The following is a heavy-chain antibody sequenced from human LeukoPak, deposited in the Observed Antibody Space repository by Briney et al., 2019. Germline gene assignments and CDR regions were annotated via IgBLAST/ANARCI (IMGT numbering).Heavy chain of an antibody. CDR1: GYSFTSYW. CDR3: ARHSYRSGWFQPAFDY. J-gene: IGHJ4*02. V-gene: IGHV5-51*01. Sequence: GESLKISSKRSGYSFTSYWIGWVRQMPGKGLEWIGIIYPGDSDTRYIPSFHGQVTISADKSISTAYLQWSSLKASDTAMYYCARHSYRSGWFQPAFDYWGQGTLVTVSS. D-gene: IGHD6-19*01. CDR2: IYPGDSDT.